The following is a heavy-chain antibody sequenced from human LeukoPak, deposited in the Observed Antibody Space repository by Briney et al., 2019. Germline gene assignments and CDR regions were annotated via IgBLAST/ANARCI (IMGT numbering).Heavy chain of an antibody. CDR3: ARGRYSRARGDFDY. CDR2: INHSGST. J-gene: IGHJ4*02. Sequence: SETLSLTCAVYGGSFSGYYWSWIRQPPGKGLEWIGEINHSGSTNYNPSLKSRVTISVDTSKNQSSLKLSSVTAADTAVYYCARGRYSRARGDFDYWGQGTLVTVSS. D-gene: IGHD2-21*01. V-gene: IGHV4-34*01. CDR1: GGSFSGYY.